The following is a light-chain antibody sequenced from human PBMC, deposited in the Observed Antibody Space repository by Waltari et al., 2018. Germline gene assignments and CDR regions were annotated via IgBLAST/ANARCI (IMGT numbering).Light chain of an antibody. CDR3: QQYNSYSLLT. J-gene: IGKJ4*01. V-gene: IGKV1-5*01. Sequence: DIRMTQSPSTLSASAGDRVIIPCLASQSISKWLAWYQQKPGKAPKLLIDDACTLQSGVPSRFSGTGSGTDCTLTISSLQPDDFATYYCQQYNSYSLLTFGGGTKVEIK. CDR2: DAC. CDR1: QSISKW.